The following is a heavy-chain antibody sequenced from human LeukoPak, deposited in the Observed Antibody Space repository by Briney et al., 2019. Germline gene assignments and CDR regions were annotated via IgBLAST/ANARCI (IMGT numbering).Heavy chain of an antibody. J-gene: IGHJ5*02. CDR1: GFPFSSYS. Sequence: GGSLRLSCAASGFPFSSYSMSWVRQAPGKGLEWVSAISGSGGTTIYADSVKGRFTISRDNSKNTLYLQMDSLRAEDTAIYYVTRTAQYTCFDPWGQGTLVTVSS. V-gene: IGHV3-23*01. D-gene: IGHD1-7*01. CDR3: TRTAQYTCFDP. CDR2: ISGSGGTT.